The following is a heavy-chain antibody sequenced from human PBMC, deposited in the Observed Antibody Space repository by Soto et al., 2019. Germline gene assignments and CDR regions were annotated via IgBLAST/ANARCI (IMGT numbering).Heavy chain of an antibody. J-gene: IGHJ6*04. CDR1: GGTFSSYA. CDR2: IIPIFGTA. V-gene: IGHV1-69*13. CDR3: ARVLGKVAAAGKNYYYYGMDV. D-gene: IGHD6-13*01. Sequence: SVKVSCKASGGTFSSYAISWVRQAPGQGLEWMGGIIPIFGTANYAQKFQGRVTITADESTSTAYMELSRLRSEDTAVYYCARVLGKVAAAGKNYYYYGMDVRGKGPTVTVSS.